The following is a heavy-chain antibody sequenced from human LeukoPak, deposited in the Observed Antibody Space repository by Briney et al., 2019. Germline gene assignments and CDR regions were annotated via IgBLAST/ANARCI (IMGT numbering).Heavy chain of an antibody. V-gene: IGHV1-46*01. D-gene: IGHD6-6*01. J-gene: IGHJ4*02. Sequence: GASVKVSCKASGYTFTSYYMHWVRQAPGQGLEWMGIINPSGGSTSYAQKFQGRVTMTRDMSTSTVYMELSSLRSEDTAVYYCASYHRGSSPPRGFDYWGQGTLVTVSS. CDR2: INPSGGST. CDR1: GYTFTSYY. CDR3: ASYHRGSSPPRGFDY.